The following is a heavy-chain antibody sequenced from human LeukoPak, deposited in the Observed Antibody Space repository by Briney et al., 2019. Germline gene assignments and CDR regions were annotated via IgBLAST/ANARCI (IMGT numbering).Heavy chain of an antibody. V-gene: IGHV3-74*01. J-gene: IGHJ4*02. D-gene: IGHD3-22*01. Sequence: PGGSLRLSCAASGFTLSSYWMHWVRQAPGKGLVWVSRINSDGSSTSYADSVKGRFTISRDNAKNTLYLQMNSLRAEDTAVYYCARGPSLYITMIEVSGPDYWGQGTLVTVSS. CDR2: INSDGSST. CDR3: ARGPSLYITMIEVSGPDY. CDR1: GFTLSSYW.